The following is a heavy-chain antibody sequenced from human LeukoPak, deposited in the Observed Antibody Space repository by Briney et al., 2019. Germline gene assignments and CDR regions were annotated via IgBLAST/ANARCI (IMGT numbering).Heavy chain of an antibody. V-gene: IGHV3-7*01. CDR1: GFTVSQHW. CDR3: ARGHYGLDI. CDR2: INADGSER. J-gene: IGHJ3*02. Sequence: TAGSLTLACVASGFTVSQHWTTWVRQAPGKVLEWVAHINADGSERDSVDSGTGRFSISKDNAKTSVDLQLSSLNAEDTARYYCARGHYGLDIWGQGTMVTVSS. D-gene: IGHD4-17*01.